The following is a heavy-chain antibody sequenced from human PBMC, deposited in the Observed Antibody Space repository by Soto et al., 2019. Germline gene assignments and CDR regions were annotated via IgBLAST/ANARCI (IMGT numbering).Heavy chain of an antibody. V-gene: IGHV4-39*01. CDR3: ARGAGILGDIDY. J-gene: IGHJ4*02. CDR2: IYYSGST. CDR1: GGSISSSSYY. D-gene: IGHD3-3*01. Sequence: QLQLQESGPGLVKPSETLSLTCTVSGGSISSSSYYWGWTPQPPGKGLEWIGSIYYSGSTYYNPSHKSRVTISVDTSKNQFSLKLSSVTAADTAVYYCARGAGILGDIDYWGQGTLVTVSS.